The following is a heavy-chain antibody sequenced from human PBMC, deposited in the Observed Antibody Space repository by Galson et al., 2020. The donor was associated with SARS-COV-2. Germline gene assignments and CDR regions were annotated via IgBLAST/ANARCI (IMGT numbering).Heavy chain of an antibody. D-gene: IGHD1-26*01. CDR3: ARAGSGSYYGAFDI. CDR2: ISYDGSNK. Sequence: GESLKISCAASGFTFSSYAMHWVRQAPGKGLEWVAVISYDGSNKYYADSVKGRFTISRDNSKNTLYLQMNSLRAEDTAVYYCARAGSGSYYGAFDIWGQGTMVTVSS. CDR1: GFTFSSYA. J-gene: IGHJ3*02. V-gene: IGHV3-30*04.